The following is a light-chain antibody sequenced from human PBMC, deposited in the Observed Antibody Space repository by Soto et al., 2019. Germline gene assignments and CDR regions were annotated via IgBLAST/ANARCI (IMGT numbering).Light chain of an antibody. CDR2: DAT. J-gene: IGKJ1*01. Sequence: DIQMNQSPSTLSASVGDRVTITCLASQSISRWLAWYQQKPGQAPKVLIWDATTLHRGVPSRFSGSGSGTEFTLTISSLQPDDFATYYCQQYNDYSTWTFGQGTKVDIK. V-gene: IGKV1-5*01. CDR1: QSISRW. CDR3: QQYNDYSTWT.